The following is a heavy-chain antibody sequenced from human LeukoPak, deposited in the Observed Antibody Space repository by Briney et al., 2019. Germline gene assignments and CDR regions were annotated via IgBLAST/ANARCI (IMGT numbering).Heavy chain of an antibody. CDR2: FDPEDGET. Sequence: ASVKVSCKVSGYTLTELSMHWVRQAPGKGLEWMGGFDPEDGETIYAQKFQGRVTMTEDTSTDTAYMELSSLRSEDTAVYYCATDRLLWFGELSVLDYWGQGTLVTVSS. V-gene: IGHV1-24*01. CDR1: GYTLTELS. J-gene: IGHJ4*02. CDR3: ATDRLLWFGELSVLDY. D-gene: IGHD3-10*01.